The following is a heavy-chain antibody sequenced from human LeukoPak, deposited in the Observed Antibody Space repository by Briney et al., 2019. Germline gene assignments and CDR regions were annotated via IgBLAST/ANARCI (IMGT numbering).Heavy chain of an antibody. CDR3: AKHDCFAP. CDR2: IYSGGST. Sequence: GGSLRLSCAVSGFIVSSDYMSWVRQAPGKGLEWVSTIYSGGSTYYADSVKGRFTISRDNSKNTLYLQMNSLRAEDTAVYYCAKHDCFAPGGGGPLFPVSS. CDR1: GFIVSSDY. V-gene: IGHV3-53*01. J-gene: IGHJ5*02.